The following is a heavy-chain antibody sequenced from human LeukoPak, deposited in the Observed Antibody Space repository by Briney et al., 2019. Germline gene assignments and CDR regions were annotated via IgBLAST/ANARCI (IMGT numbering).Heavy chain of an antibody. CDR1: GFTFSSYA. CDR3: ARDQPWHDY. V-gene: IGHV3-23*01. J-gene: IGHJ4*02. Sequence: AGGSLRLSCAASGFTFSSYAMSWVRQAPGKGLEWVSAISGSGGSTYYADSVKGRFTISRDNSNYTLYLQMNSLGAEDTAIYYCARDQPWHDYWGQGTLVTVSS. CDR2: ISGSGGST.